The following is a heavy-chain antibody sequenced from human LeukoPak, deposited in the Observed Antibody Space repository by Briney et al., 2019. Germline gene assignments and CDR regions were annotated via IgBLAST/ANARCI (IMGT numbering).Heavy chain of an antibody. J-gene: IGHJ4*02. V-gene: IGHV4-38-2*01. Sequence: SETLSLTCAVSGYSISSGYYWGWIRPPPGKGLEWIGSIYHSGSTYYNPSLKSRVTISVDTSKNQFSLKLSSVTAADTAVYYCASRKYIAAGWGYWGQGTLVTVSS. CDR3: ASRKYIAAGWGY. CDR2: IYHSGST. D-gene: IGHD6-13*01. CDR1: GYSISSGYY.